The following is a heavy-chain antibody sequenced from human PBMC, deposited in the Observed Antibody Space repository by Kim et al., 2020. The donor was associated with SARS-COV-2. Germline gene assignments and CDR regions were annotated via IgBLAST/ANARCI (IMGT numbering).Heavy chain of an antibody. J-gene: IGHJ4*02. CDR1: GFTVSSNY. V-gene: IGHV3-53*01. CDR3: ARGGGGNHIDY. Sequence: GGSLRLSCAASGFTVSSNYMSWVRQAPGKGLEWVSVIYSGGSTHYADSVKGRFTISRDNSKNTLYLQVNSLRAEDTAVYYCARGGGGNHIDYWGQGTLVTVSS. CDR2: IYSGGST. D-gene: IGHD2-15*01.